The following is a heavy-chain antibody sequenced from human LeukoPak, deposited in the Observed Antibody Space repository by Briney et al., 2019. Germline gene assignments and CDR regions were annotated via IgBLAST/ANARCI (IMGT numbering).Heavy chain of an antibody. J-gene: IGHJ4*02. Sequence: SVKVSCKASADTFSNYPISWVRQAPGRGLEWMGGIIPIFNTTNYAQKFQGRVTITADKSTNSAYMGLSSLRSEDTAVYYCAREAGTTFRTTTFDSWGQGTRVTVSS. CDR3: AREAGTTFRTTTFDS. D-gene: IGHD1-1*01. CDR2: IIPIFNTT. V-gene: IGHV1-69*06. CDR1: ADTFSNYP.